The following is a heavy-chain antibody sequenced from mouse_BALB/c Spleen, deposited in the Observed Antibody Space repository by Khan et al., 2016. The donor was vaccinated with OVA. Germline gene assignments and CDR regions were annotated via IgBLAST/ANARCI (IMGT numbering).Heavy chain of an antibody. Sequence: VQLVESGAELARAGASVKMSCKASGYTFTSYTIHWIKKRPGPGLEWIGYINPSNGYTNYNQKFKDKATLTTDKSSTTAYLQLSSLTSDDSAVYNCVRDGAYHRNDGWFAYWGQGTLVTVSA. V-gene: IGHV1-4*01. J-gene: IGHJ3*01. CDR2: INPSNGYT. CDR1: GYTFTSYT. D-gene: IGHD2-14*01. CDR3: VRDGAYHRNDGWFAY.